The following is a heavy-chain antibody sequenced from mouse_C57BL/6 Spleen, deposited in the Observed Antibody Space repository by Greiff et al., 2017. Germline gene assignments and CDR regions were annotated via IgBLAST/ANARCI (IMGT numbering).Heavy chain of an antibody. CDR1: GYSITSGYY. CDR3: ARGPYYYGSSYFDY. Sequence: DVKLQESGPGLVKPSQSLSLTCSVTGYSITSGYYWNWIRQFPGNKLEWMGYISYDGSNNYNPSLKNRISITRDTSKNQFFLKLNSVTTEDTATYYCARGPYYYGSSYFDYWGQGTTLTVSS. D-gene: IGHD1-1*01. CDR2: ISYDGSN. J-gene: IGHJ2*01. V-gene: IGHV3-6*01.